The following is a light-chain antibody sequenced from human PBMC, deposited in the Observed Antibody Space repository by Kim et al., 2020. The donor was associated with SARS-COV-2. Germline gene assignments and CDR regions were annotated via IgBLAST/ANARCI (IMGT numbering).Light chain of an antibody. V-gene: IGLV3-10*01. CDR2: EDS. J-gene: IGLJ3*02. CDR1: ALPKKY. Sequence: SYELTQPPSASVSPGQTARITCSGDALPKKYASWYQQKSGQAPVLVIYEDSKRPSGIPERFSGSSSGTMATLTISGAQVEDEADYYCYSTDSSGNHRVFG. CDR3: YSTDSSGNHRV.